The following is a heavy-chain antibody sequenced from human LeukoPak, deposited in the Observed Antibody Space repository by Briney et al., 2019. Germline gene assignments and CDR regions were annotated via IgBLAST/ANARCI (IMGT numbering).Heavy chain of an antibody. CDR1: GGSISNYY. CDR3: ARFGITVVRGGKYYFDY. D-gene: IGHD3-10*01. Sequence: SETLSLTCTVPGGSISNYYWSWIRQPPGKGLEGIGHSYYRWATKYNPSLKSRITISVDTSKNQFSLMLSSVTAADTAVYYCARFGITVVRGGKYYFDYWGQGTLVTVSS. V-gene: IGHV4-59*08. J-gene: IGHJ4*02. CDR2: SYYRWAT.